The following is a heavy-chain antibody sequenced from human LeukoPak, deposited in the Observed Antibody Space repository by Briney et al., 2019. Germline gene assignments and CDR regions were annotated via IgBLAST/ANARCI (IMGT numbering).Heavy chain of an antibody. D-gene: IGHD3-22*01. CDR2: IKSKGDGGTT. CDR3: VVNDPRLDH. CDR1: GFTFSDAW. Sequence: PGGSLRLSCVASGFTFSDAWMGWVRQAPGKGLEWVGRIKSKGDGGTTDCAAPVKGRFTISRDDSKNTVYLQMTSMKTEDTAVYYCVVNDPRLDHWGQGTLVTVSS. J-gene: IGHJ4*02. V-gene: IGHV3-15*01.